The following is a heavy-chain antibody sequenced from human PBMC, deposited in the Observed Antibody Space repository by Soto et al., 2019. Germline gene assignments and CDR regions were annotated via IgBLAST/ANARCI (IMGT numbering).Heavy chain of an antibody. V-gene: IGHV1-18*01. CDR3: ARYDYNGYYFDY. Sequence: ASVKVSCKASGYTFTSYGISWVRQAPGQGYEWMGIISAYNGNTTYAQKFQGRVTMTRDTSTTTVYMELSSLKSEDTAVYYCARYDYNGYYFDYWGQGTLVTVSS. J-gene: IGHJ4*02. D-gene: IGHD4-4*01. CDR1: GYTFTSYG. CDR2: ISAYNGNT.